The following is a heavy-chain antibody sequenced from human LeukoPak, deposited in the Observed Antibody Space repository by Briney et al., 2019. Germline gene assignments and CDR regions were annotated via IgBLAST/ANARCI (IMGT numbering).Heavy chain of an antibody. J-gene: IGHJ5*02. D-gene: IGHD1-26*01. CDR1: GFTFSTYT. Sequence: GGSLRLSCAASGFTFSTYTMNWVRQAPGKGLEWVANIKQDGSEKYYVDSVKGRFTISRDNAKNSLYLQMNNLRAEDTAVYYCARDPGVGGSYANEGWFDPWGQGTLVTVSS. CDR2: IKQDGSEK. CDR3: ARDPGVGGSYANEGWFDP. V-gene: IGHV3-7*03.